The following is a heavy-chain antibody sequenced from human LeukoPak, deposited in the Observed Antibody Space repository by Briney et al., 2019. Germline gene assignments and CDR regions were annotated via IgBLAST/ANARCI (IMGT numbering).Heavy chain of an antibody. V-gene: IGHV3-30*18. CDR2: ISYDGSDI. CDR1: GFTFSSYA. D-gene: IGHD6-13*01. J-gene: IGHJ4*02. CDR3: AKRFTYSSTWYYFEY. Sequence: PGGSLRLSCAASGFTFSSYAMRWVRQAPGKGLEWVAVISYDGSDIYYADSVKGRFTISRDNSKNTLYLQLNSLRAEDTAIYYCAKRFTYSSTWYYFEYWGEGTLVTVSS.